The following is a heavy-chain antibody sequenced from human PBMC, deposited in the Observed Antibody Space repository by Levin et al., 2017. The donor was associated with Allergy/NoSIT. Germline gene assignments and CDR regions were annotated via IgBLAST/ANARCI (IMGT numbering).Heavy chain of an antibody. D-gene: IGHD3-3*01. V-gene: IGHV3-48*03. J-gene: IGHJ4*02. CDR1: GFTFSSYE. Sequence: GGSLRLSCAASGFTFSSYEMNWVRRAPGKGLEWVSYISSTGSTIYSADSVKGRFTISRDNAKNSLYLHMNSLRAEDTAVYYCARQLGNFWSGYNYFACWGQGTLVTVSS. CDR2: ISSTGSTI. CDR3: ARQLGNFWSGYNYFAC.